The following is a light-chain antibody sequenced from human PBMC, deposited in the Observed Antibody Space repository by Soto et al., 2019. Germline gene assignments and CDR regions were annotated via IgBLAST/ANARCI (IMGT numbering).Light chain of an antibody. CDR1: SSNIGNNY. CDR3: AAWDDSLNGYV. CDR2: DND. Sequence: QSVLTQPPSVSAAPGQKVTISCSGSSSNIGNNYVSWYQQFPGTAPKLLIYDNDKRPSGIPDRFSGSKSGTSATLGISGLQSEDEADYYCAAWDDSLNGYVFGTGTKVTVL. V-gene: IGLV1-51*01. J-gene: IGLJ1*01.